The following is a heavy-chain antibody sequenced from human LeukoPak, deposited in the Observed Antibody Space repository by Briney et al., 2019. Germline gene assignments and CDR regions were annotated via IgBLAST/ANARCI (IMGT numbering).Heavy chain of an antibody. CDR2: IIPIFSIA. Sequence: GASVKVSCKASGGTFSSYAISWVRQAPGQGLEWMGRIIPIFSIANYAQKFQGRVTITADKSTSTAYMELSSLRSEDTAVYYCARDRSGTFDYWGQGTLVTVSS. V-gene: IGHV1-69*04. J-gene: IGHJ4*02. D-gene: IGHD2-15*01. CDR1: GGTFSSYA. CDR3: ARDRSGTFDY.